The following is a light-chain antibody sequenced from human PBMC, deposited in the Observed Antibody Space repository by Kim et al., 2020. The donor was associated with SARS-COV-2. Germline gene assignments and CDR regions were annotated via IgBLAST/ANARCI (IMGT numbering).Light chain of an antibody. CDR2: EVN. V-gene: IGLV2-23*02. Sequence: QSALTQPASVSGSPGQSITISCTGASSDVVSWYQHHPGEAPKLIIFEVNKRPSQISNRFSGSKSGSTASLTIAGLQAEDEANYYCCSYEGTVVFGGGTKLTVL. J-gene: IGLJ2*01. CDR1: SSDVV. CDR3: CSYEGTVV.